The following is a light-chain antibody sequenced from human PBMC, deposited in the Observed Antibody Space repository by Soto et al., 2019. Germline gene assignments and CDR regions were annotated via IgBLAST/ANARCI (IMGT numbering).Light chain of an antibody. CDR2: EAN. J-gene: IGLJ2*01. Sequence: QSALTQPASVSGSPGQSITISCTGTRSDVGSYHVVSWYQQQPGKAPKLLIYEANKRPSGISDRFSGSKSGNTASLTISGLQAEDEADYFCCSYAGLSTLLFGGGIKLTVL. CDR1: RSDVGSYHV. CDR3: CSYAGLSTLL. V-gene: IGLV2-23*01.